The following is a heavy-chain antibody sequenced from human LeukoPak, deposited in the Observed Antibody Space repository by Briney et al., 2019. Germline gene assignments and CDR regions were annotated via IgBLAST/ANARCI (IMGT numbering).Heavy chain of an antibody. D-gene: IGHD3-3*01. CDR3: TPRTYYDFWSGYPGPFDY. CDR1: GFTFSNAW. CDR2: IKSKTDGGTT. V-gene: IGHV3-15*01. J-gene: IGHJ4*02. Sequence: GGSLRLSCAASGFTFSNAWMSWVRQAPGKGLEWVGRIKSKTDGGTTDYAAPVKGRFTISRDDSKNTLYLQMNSLKTEDTAVYYCTPRTYYDFWSGYPGPFDYWGQGTLVTVSS.